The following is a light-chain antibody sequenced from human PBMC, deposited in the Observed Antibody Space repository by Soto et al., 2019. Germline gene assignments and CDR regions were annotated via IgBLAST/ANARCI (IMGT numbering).Light chain of an antibody. Sequence: QSALTQPPSVSGSPGQSVTISCTGTSSNVGSYNRVSWYQQHPGKAHRLIIYEGTKRPSGISDRFSCSNSDNAAFLTISGLCAEEDAYYHCCSDASMRSVVFGGGTKVTVL. CDR2: EGT. V-gene: IGLV2-23*01. J-gene: IGLJ2*01. CDR3: CSDASMRSVV. CDR1: SSNVGSYNR.